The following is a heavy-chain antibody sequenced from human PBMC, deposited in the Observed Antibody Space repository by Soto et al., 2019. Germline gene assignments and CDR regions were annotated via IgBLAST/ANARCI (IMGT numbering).Heavy chain of an antibody. D-gene: IGHD2-2*02. J-gene: IGHJ4*02. V-gene: IGHV1-3*01. Sequence: ASVKFSCKASGYTFTSYAMHWVRQAPGQMLEWMVWINAGNGNAKYXXKFQGRVXXTGDASGSTGXVELSXVRSEDTAVYYCAKSATVPAAIAYWRQGTLVTVSS. CDR1: GYTFTSYA. CDR2: INAGNGNA. CDR3: AKSATVPAAIAY.